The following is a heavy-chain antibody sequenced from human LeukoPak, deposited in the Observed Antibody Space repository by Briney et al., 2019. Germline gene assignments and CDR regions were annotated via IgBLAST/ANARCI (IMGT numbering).Heavy chain of an antibody. V-gene: IGHV1-18*01. CDR2: ISTETQSP. D-gene: IGHD2-15*01. Sequence: ASVMVSCKVSGYTSPFYGITWVRQAPGQGLEWMGWISTETQSPNYAQKLQDRLTITTDIATSTAYMELSSLRSEDTAVYYCARDGGGIWGQGTLVTVSS. J-gene: IGHJ4*02. CDR3: ARDGGGI. CDR1: GYTSPFYG.